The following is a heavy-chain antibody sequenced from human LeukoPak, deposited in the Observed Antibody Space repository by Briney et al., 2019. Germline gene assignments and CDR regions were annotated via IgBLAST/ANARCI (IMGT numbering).Heavy chain of an antibody. Sequence: SETLSLTCTVPGGSISSYYWSWIRQPAGKGLEWIGRIDISGSTNYNPSLKSRVTMSVDTSKNRFSLKLSSVAAADTAIYYCARDRGQYYYGSGNYHDAFDIWGQGTMVTVSS. CDR2: IDISGST. D-gene: IGHD3-10*01. V-gene: IGHV4-4*07. J-gene: IGHJ3*02. CDR3: ARDRGQYYYGSGNYHDAFDI. CDR1: GGSISSYY.